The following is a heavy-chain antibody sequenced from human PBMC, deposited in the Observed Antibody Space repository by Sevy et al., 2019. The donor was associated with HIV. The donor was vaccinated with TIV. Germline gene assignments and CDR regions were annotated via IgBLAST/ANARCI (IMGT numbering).Heavy chain of an antibody. CDR1: GGSISSGSYY. J-gene: IGHJ4*02. CDR3: ERDRYYYDSSGYYQYYFDY. CDR2: IYTSGST. V-gene: IGHV4-61*02. Sequence: SETLSLTCTVSGGSISSGSYYWSWIRQPAGKGLEWIGRIYTSGSTNYNPSLKSRVTMSVDTSKNQFSLKLSSVTAADTAVYYCERDRYYYDSSGYYQYYFDYWGQGTLVTVSS. D-gene: IGHD3-22*01.